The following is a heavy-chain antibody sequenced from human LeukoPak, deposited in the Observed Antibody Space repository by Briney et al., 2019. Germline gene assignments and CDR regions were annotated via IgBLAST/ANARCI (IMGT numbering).Heavy chain of an antibody. D-gene: IGHD1-26*01. J-gene: IGHJ4*02. CDR3: AKDKRVGATWNFDY. Sequence: GVSLRLSCAASGFTFSTYAMSWVRQAPGKGLEWVSAISGSGGSTYYADSVKGRFTISRDNSKNTLYLQMNSLRAEDTAVYYCAKDKRVGATWNFDYWGQGTLVTVSS. CDR1: GFTFSTYA. CDR2: ISGSGGST. V-gene: IGHV3-23*01.